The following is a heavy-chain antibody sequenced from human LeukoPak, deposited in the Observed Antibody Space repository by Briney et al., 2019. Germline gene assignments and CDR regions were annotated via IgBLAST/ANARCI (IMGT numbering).Heavy chain of an antibody. V-gene: IGHV3-11*06. CDR2: ISTSSSYT. CDR3: ARGTRGPDY. CDR1: GFTFSDYY. Sequence: GGSLRLSCAASGFTFSDYYMGWMRQAPGKGLQWVSFISTSSSYTTYADSVKGRFTISRDDAKNSLYLQMNSLRVEDTAVYYCARGTRGPDYWGQGTLVTVSS. D-gene: IGHD2-15*01. J-gene: IGHJ4*02.